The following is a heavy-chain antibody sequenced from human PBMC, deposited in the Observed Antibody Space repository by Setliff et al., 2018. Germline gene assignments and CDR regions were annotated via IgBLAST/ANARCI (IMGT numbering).Heavy chain of an antibody. V-gene: IGHV4-59*01. J-gene: IGHJ5*02. Sequence: SETLSLTCTVSGGSISGYYWSWIRQPPGKELEWNGYIYYTGTTNYNPSLKSRVTISVDTSKNQFSLKLSSVSAADTALYYCTKADEGPRRASGSYYPLLGFDPWGQGTLVTVSS. CDR2: IYYTGTT. D-gene: IGHD3-10*01. CDR3: TKADEGPRRASGSYYPLLGFDP. CDR1: GGSISGYY.